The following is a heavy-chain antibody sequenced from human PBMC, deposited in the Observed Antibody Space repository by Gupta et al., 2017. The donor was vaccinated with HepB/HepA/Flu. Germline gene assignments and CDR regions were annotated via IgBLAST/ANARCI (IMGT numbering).Heavy chain of an antibody. Sequence: QVQLVESGGGVVQPGRSLTLYCEASGFTFSSFGMHWVRQAPGKGLEWVAMIWDDGSKKYYADSVKGRFTISRDNSKNTLHLQMNSLRAEDTAVYYCASGYCNNGVCYSLDYWGQGTLVTVSS. CDR2: IWDDGSKK. CDR1: GFTFSSFG. J-gene: IGHJ4*02. D-gene: IGHD2-8*01. V-gene: IGHV3-33*01. CDR3: ASGYCNNGVCYSLDY.